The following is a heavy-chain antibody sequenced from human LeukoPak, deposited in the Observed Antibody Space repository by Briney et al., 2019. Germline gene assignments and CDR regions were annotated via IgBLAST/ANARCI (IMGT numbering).Heavy chain of an antibody. J-gene: IGHJ4*02. CDR3: ARNDFWSGFDY. D-gene: IGHD3-3*01. V-gene: IGHV1-3*01. CDR1: GYTFTSYA. CDR2: INAGNGNT. Sequence: ASVKVFCKASGYTFTSYAMHWVRQAPGQRLEWMGWINAGNGNTKYSQKFQGRVTITRDTSASTAYMELSSLRSEDTAVYYCARNDFWSGFDYWGQGTLVTVSS.